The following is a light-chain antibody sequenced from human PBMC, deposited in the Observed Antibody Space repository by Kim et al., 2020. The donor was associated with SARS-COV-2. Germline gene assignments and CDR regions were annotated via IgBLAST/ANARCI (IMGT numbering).Light chain of an antibody. CDR3: LQRWRWPLT. J-gene: IGKJ4*01. Sequence: CPGERAALSCRASQSVVTDLAWYQQKPGQPPRLLIYDTSKRASGIPARFSGSGSGTDFTLTSSSLEPEDVAIYYCLQRWRWPLTFGGGTKVDIK. CDR1: QSVVTD. V-gene: IGKV3-11*01. CDR2: DTS.